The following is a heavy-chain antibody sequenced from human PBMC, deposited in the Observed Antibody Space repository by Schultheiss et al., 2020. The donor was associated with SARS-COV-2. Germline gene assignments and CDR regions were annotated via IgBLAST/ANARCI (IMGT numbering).Heavy chain of an antibody. J-gene: IGHJ6*02. CDR2: IYYSGST. CDR1: GGSISSYY. Sequence: SETLSLTCTVSGGSISSYYWSWIRQPPGKGLEWIGYIYYSGSTNYNPSLKSRVTISVDTSKNQFSLKLSSVTAADTAVYYCARVGRSHYYYGMDVWGQGTTVTVSS. V-gene: IGHV4-59*12. CDR3: ARVGRSHYYYGMDV. D-gene: IGHD4-17*01.